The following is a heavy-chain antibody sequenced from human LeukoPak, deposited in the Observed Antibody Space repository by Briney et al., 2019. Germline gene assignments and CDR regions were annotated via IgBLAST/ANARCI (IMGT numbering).Heavy chain of an antibody. J-gene: IGHJ4*02. V-gene: IGHV3-48*03. Sequence: GGSLRLSCAASGFTFSSYEMNWVRQAPGEGLESLSYISPSGTDISYADSVKGRFTISRDNAKNSLYLQMNSLRAEDTAIYYCARSTSYFDSSGYFYLDYWGQGTLVTVSS. CDR1: GFTFSSYE. CDR2: ISPSGTDI. CDR3: ARSTSYFDSSGYFYLDY. D-gene: IGHD3-22*01.